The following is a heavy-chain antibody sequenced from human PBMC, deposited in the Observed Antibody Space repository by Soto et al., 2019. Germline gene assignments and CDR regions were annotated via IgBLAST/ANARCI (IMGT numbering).Heavy chain of an antibody. CDR2: IYHSGST. D-gene: IGHD5-18*01. CDR3: ACIFSGGYGYGFYYYGMDV. V-gene: IGHV4-4*02. Sequence: SESLSLTRAVSGCPISISNWGRWIRQPPGKGLEWIGEIYHSGSTNYNPSLKSRVTISVDTSKNQFSLKLSSVTAADTAVYYCACIFSGGYGYGFYYYGMDVWGQGTTVT. J-gene: IGHJ6*02. CDR1: GCPISISNW.